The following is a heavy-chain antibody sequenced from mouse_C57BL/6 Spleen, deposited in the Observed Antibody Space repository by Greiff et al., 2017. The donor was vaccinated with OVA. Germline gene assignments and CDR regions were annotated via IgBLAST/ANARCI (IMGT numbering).Heavy chain of an antibody. CDR3: ARHEGEDEAWFAD. CDR1: GFSLTSYC. V-gene: IGHV2-6-1*01. Sequence: VHLVESGPGLVAPSQSLSITCTVSGFSLTSYCVHWVRQPPGKGLEWLVVICRDGSSTYNSAHKDRLSSSKDNSKSQVFLKMNSLQTDDTDMYDCARHEGEDEAWFADWGKGTLVTVSA. CDR2: ICRDGSS. J-gene: IGHJ3*01.